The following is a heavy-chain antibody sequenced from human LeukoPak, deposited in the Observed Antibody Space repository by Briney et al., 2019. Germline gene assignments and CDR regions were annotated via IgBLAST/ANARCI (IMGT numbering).Heavy chain of an antibody. CDR2: ISGSGSST. CDR1: GFTFSSYA. Sequence: GRSLRLSCAASGFTFSSYAMSWVRQAPGKGLEWVSAISGSGSSTYYADSVKGRFTISRDNSKNTLYLQMNSLRAEDTAVYYCAKGRAGNYYHDSSDSWGQGTLVTVSS. D-gene: IGHD3-22*01. V-gene: IGHV3-23*01. J-gene: IGHJ5*01. CDR3: AKGRAGNYYHDSSDS.